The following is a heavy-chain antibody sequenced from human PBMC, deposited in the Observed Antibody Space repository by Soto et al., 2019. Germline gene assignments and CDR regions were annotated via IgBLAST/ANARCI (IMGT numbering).Heavy chain of an antibody. CDR3: ARAYSGRLPRRADYYYAMDV. Sequence: GGFLRRSCAASAFTLSSYDMHWVRQPNGKGLEWVSALGAADDPYYLGSVKGRFTISRENAKNSLYLQMNNLRAGDTAVYYCARAYSGRLPRRADYYYAMDVWGQGTKVTVSS. J-gene: IGHJ6*02. D-gene: IGHD2-15*01. V-gene: IGHV3-13*05. CDR2: LGAADDP. CDR1: AFTLSSYD.